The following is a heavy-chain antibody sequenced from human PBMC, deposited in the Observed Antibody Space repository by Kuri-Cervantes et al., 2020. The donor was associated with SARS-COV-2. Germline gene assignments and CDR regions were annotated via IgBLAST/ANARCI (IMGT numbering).Heavy chain of an antibody. CDR2: VRGKANNYAT. J-gene: IGHJ4*02. D-gene: IGHD1-14*01. CDR1: GFTFSSYW. V-gene: IGHV3-73*01. Sequence: GESLKISCAASGFTFSSYWMSWVRQAPGKGLEWVGRVRGKANNYATAYAASVKGRFTISRDDSKNMAYLQMNSLKTEDTAVYYCARYWVTTDFDYWGQGTLVTVSS. CDR3: ARYWVTTDFDY.